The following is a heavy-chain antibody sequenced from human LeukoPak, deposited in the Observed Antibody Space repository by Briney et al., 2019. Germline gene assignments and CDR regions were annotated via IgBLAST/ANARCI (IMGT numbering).Heavy chain of an antibody. Sequence: GGSLRLSCAASGFTFSSYGMSWVREAPGKGLGWVSAISGSGGSTYYADSVKGRFTISRDNSKNTLYLQMNSLRAEDTAVYYCASRIPRGSWRFDYWGQGTLVTVSS. V-gene: IGHV3-23*01. CDR1: GFTFSSYG. J-gene: IGHJ4*02. CDR3: ASRIPRGSWRFDY. CDR2: ISGSGGST. D-gene: IGHD1-26*01.